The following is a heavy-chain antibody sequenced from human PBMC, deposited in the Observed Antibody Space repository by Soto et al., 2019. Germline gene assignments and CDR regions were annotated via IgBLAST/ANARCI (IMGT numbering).Heavy chain of an antibody. V-gene: IGHV3-33*01. CDR2: IWYDGINI. J-gene: IGHJ4*02. D-gene: IGHD2-21*02. Sequence: QVQLVESGGGVVQPGRSLRLSCAASGFTFSTYGMHWVRQAPGKGLEWVAVIWYDGINIYSADSVKGRFTISRDISKNTLYLQMTSLRAEDTAVYYCARDRGSYCRGDCSLLYWGQGTLVTVSS. CDR1: GFTFSTYG. CDR3: ARDRGSYCRGDCSLLY.